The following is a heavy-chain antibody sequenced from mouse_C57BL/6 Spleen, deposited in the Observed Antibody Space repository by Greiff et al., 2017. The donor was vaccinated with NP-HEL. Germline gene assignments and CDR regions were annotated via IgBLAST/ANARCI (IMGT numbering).Heavy chain of an antibody. J-gene: IGHJ1*03. CDR2: IDPETGGT. CDR1: GYTFTDYE. CDR3: TRRATMITTVYWYFDV. Sequence: QVQLQQSGAELVRPGASVTLSCKASGYTFTDYEMHWVKQTPVHGLEWIGAIDPETGGTAYTQKFKGKAILTADKSSSTAYMELRSLTSEDSAVYYCTRRATMITTVYWYFDVWGTGTTVTVSS. V-gene: IGHV1-15*01. D-gene: IGHD2-4*01.